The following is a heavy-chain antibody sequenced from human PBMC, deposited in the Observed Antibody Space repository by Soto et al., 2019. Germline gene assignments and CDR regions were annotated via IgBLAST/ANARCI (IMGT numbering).Heavy chain of an antibody. D-gene: IGHD2-21*02. Sequence: QVQLMKSGAEVKKPGASVKVSCKASGDTFTDYYIHWVRQAPGQRLEWMGTVNPSGGHTTYAQHFLGRVSMTRDTSTSTLYMELTSLTSDDTAIYYCARGGHVVVVTAALDYWGQGTLVTVSS. J-gene: IGHJ4*02. CDR3: ARGGHVVVVTAALDY. CDR1: GDTFTDYY. V-gene: IGHV1-46*01. CDR2: VNPSGGHT.